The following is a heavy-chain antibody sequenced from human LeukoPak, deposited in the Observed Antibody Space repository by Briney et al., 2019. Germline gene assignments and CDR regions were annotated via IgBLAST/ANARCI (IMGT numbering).Heavy chain of an antibody. CDR2: ISANSGGT. V-gene: IGHV1-2*02. Sequence: ASVKVSCKASGYTFTSYGISWVRQAPGQGLEWMGWISANSGGTNYAQKFQGRVTMTSDTSISTAYMELSRLRSNDTAVYYCARVYRWLHPNDAFDIWGQGTMVTVSS. CDR3: ARVYRWLHPNDAFDI. D-gene: IGHD5-12*01. J-gene: IGHJ3*02. CDR1: GYTFTSYG.